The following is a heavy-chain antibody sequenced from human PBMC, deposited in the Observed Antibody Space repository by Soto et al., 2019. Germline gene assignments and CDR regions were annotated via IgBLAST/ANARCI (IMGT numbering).Heavy chain of an antibody. D-gene: IGHD3-22*01. CDR2: TYYRSKWYN. V-gene: IGHV6-1*01. CDR3: ARGAPITYDSSGYYSTPYYYYGMDV. J-gene: IGHJ6*02. CDR1: GDSVSSSSVT. Sequence: PSQTLSLTCAISGDSVSSSSVTWNWIRQSPSRGLEWLGRTYYRSKWYNDYAVSVKSRITINPDTSKNQFSLQLNSVTPEDTAVYYCARGAPITYDSSGYYSTPYYYYGMDVWGQGTTVTVSS.